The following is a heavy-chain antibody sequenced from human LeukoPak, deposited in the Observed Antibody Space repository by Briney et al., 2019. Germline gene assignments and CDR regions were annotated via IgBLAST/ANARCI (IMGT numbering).Heavy chain of an antibody. Sequence: GGSLRLSCAASGFTFSSYNMNWVRQAPGKGLEWVSSITSSSSYIYYADSVKGRFTISRDNAKNSLYLQMNSLRAADTAVYYCARDSPEAYYDILTPPKPNWFDPWGQGTLVTVSS. J-gene: IGHJ5*02. CDR2: ITSSSSYI. CDR1: GFTFSSYN. V-gene: IGHV3-21*04. CDR3: ARDSPEAYYDILTPPKPNWFDP. D-gene: IGHD3-9*01.